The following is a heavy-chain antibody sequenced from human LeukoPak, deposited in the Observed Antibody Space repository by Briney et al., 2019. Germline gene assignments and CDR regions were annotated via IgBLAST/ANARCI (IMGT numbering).Heavy chain of an antibody. Sequence: GASVKVSCKGSGYTFTSYAMNWVRQAPGQGLEWMGWINTNTGNPTYAQGFTGRFVFSLDTSVSTAYLQISSLKAEDTAVYYCARALTYCSSTSCPTYYYGMDVWGQGTTVTVSS. CDR3: ARALTYCSSTSCPTYYYGMDV. D-gene: IGHD2-2*01. CDR1: GYTFTSYA. J-gene: IGHJ6*02. V-gene: IGHV7-4-1*02. CDR2: INTNTGNP.